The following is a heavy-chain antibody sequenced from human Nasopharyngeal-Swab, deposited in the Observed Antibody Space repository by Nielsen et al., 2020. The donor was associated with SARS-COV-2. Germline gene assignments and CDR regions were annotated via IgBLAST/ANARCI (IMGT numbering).Heavy chain of an antibody. Sequence: SVKVSCKASGGTFSSYAISWVRQAPGQGLEWMGGIIPIFGTANYAQKFQGRVTITADKSTSTAYMELSSLRSEDTAVYYCARDGSRYNYGRDFDYWGQGTLVTVSS. V-gene: IGHV1-69*06. CDR3: ARDGSRYNYGRDFDY. D-gene: IGHD5-18*01. CDR1: GGTFSSYA. J-gene: IGHJ4*02. CDR2: IIPIFGTA.